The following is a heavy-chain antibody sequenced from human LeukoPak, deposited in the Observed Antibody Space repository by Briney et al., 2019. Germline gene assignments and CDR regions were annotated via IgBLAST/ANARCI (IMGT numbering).Heavy chain of an antibody. CDR1: GGSISSYY. D-gene: IGHD4/OR15-4a*01. J-gene: IGHJ6*03. CDR2: IYYSGST. Sequence: TPSETLSLTCTVSGGSISSYYWSWIRQPPGKGLEWIGYIYYSGSTNYNPSLKSRVTISVDTSKNQFSLKLSSVTAADTAVYYCATNMGLYYYYMDVWGKGTTVTVSS. V-gene: IGHV4-59*01. CDR3: ATNMGLYYYYMDV.